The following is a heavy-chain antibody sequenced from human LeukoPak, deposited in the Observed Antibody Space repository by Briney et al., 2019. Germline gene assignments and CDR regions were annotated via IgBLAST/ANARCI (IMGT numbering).Heavy chain of an antibody. D-gene: IGHD2-2*01. V-gene: IGHV3-74*01. J-gene: IGHJ5*02. CDR2: INSDGSST. Sequence: GGSLRLSCAASGFTFSSYWMHWVRQAPGKGLVRVSRINSDGSSTSYADSVKGRFTISRDNSKNTLYLQMNSLRAEDTAVYYCAKDGYCSSTSCSYNWFDPWGRGTLVTVSS. CDR3: AKDGYCSSTSCSYNWFDP. CDR1: GFTFSSYW.